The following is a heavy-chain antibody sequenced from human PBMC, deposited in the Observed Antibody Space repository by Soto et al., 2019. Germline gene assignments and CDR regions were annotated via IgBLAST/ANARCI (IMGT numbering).Heavy chain of an antibody. CDR1: GYTFTNYY. CDR3: ARDFPLYGGTHYDY. Sequence: ASVKVSCKASGYTFTNYYIHWVRQAPGQGLEWMGIINPSGGGTTYAQNFQGRVTMTRDTSTSTVYMELSSLRSDDTAVYYCARDFPLYGGTHYDYWGQGTLVTVSS. V-gene: IGHV1-46*01. D-gene: IGHD2-15*01. J-gene: IGHJ4*02. CDR2: INPSGGGT.